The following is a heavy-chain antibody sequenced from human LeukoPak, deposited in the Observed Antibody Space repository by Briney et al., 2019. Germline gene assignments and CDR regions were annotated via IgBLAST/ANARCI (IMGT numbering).Heavy chain of an antibody. Sequence: ASMKVSCKTSGFTFTGHYMHWLRQAPGQGLEWMGWINANTGVTHYAVKFQGRVTMTRDTSISTAYMELSRLRSDDTAVYYCASKWVTYYYNSSYYHYPTDVFDIWGQGTMVTVSS. CDR2: INANTGVT. J-gene: IGHJ3*02. D-gene: IGHD3-22*01. CDR1: GFTFTGHY. V-gene: IGHV1-2*02. CDR3: ASKWVTYYYNSSYYHYPTDVFDI.